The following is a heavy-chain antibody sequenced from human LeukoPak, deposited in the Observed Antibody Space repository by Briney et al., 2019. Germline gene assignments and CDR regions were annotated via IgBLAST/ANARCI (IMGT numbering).Heavy chain of an antibody. D-gene: IGHD6-13*01. CDR1: GFTFTSYT. J-gene: IGHJ4*02. V-gene: IGHV3-23*01. Sequence: GGSLRLSCAASGFTFTSYTLAWVRQAPGKGLEWVSAISADGDTTYYADSLKGRFTISRDNAKNMVYLQMDSLRAEDTALYYCAKTYTNSWYSFDSWGQGTLVTVSS. CDR3: AKTYTNSWYSFDS. CDR2: ISADGDTT.